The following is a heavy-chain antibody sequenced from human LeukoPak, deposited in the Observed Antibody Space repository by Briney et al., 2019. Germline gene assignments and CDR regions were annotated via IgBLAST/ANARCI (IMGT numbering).Heavy chain of an antibody. J-gene: IGHJ4*02. CDR1: GGSVSSGSYY. CDR2: TYYSGSA. Sequence: SETLSLTCTVSGGSVSSGSYYWGWIRQPPGKGLEWIGYTYYSGSANYNPSLKSRVTMSVDTSKNQFSLRLNSVTAADTAVYNCARGGSRDGYNRPLDYWGQGTLVTVSS. CDR3: ARGGSRDGYNRPLDY. V-gene: IGHV4-61*01. D-gene: IGHD5-24*01.